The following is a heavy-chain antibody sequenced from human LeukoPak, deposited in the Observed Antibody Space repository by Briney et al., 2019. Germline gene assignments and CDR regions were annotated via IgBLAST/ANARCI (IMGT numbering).Heavy chain of an antibody. V-gene: IGHV3-7*03. J-gene: IGHJ5*02. D-gene: IGHD3-22*01. CDR1: GFTFSSYW. CDR3: ARRSYYYDSSGYPDYWFDP. Sequence: GGSLRLSCAASGFTFSSYWMSWVRQAPGKGLEWVANIKQDGSEKYYVDSVKGRFTISRDNAKNSLYLQMNSLRAEDSAVYYCARRSYYYDSSGYPDYWFDPWGQGTLVTVSS. CDR2: IKQDGSEK.